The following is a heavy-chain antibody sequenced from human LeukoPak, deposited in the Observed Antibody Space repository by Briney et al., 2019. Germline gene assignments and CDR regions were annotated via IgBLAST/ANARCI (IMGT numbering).Heavy chain of an antibody. Sequence: GGSLRLSCAASGFTFSSYGMHWVRQAPGKGLEWVAFIRYDGSNKYYADSVKGRFPISRDNSKNTLYLQMNSLRAEDTAVYYCAKDVSSSWFDPWGQGTLVTVSS. CDR2: IRYDGSNK. CDR1: GFTFSSYG. CDR3: AKDVSSSWFDP. D-gene: IGHD6-19*01. V-gene: IGHV3-30*02. J-gene: IGHJ5*02.